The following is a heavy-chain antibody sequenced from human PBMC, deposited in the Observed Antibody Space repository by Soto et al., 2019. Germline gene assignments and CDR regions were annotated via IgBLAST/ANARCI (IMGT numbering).Heavy chain of an antibody. J-gene: IGHJ5*02. D-gene: IGHD2-21*02. V-gene: IGHV3-23*01. CDR3: AKGFIRDCGGDCTVDT. Sequence: GGSLRLSCAASGFTFSSYTMRWVRQAPGKGLESVSGISATGGSTYYADSVKGRFTFSRDNSKNTLYLQMNSLRAEDTAVYYCAKGFIRDCGGDCTVDTWGQGTLVTVSS. CDR1: GFTFSSYT. CDR2: ISATGGST.